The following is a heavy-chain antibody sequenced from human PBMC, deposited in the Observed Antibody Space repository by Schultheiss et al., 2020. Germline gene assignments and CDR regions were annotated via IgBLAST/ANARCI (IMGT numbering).Heavy chain of an antibody. V-gene: IGHV4-34*01. Sequence: AETMSLTCTVSGGSISSYYWSWIRQPPGKGLEWIGEINHSGSTNYNPSLKSRVTISVDTSKNQFSLRLSSVTAADTAVYYCATTVTTYFENWGKGTLVTVSS. CDR1: GGSISSYY. CDR3: ATTVTTYFEN. J-gene: IGHJ4*02. CDR2: INHSGST. D-gene: IGHD4-17*01.